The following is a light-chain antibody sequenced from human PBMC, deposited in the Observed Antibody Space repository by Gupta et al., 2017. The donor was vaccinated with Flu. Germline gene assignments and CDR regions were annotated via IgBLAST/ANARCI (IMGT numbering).Light chain of an antibody. J-gene: IGLJ3*02. CDR3: ASQDSNKNGWV. V-gene: IGLV1-44*01. CDR2: YHS. Sequence: KVKITCTGCSSNVGSKSLIWYQHGTETTPNLLIYYHSRRHSAVPDRFSVTNSGTSAAVSTTSVQVGDEGDYYCASQDSNKNGWVFGGGAKRTVL. CDR1: SSNVGSKS.